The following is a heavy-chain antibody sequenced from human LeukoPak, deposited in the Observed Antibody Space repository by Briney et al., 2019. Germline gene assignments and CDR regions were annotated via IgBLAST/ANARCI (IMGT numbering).Heavy chain of an antibody. CDR2: INHSGGT. J-gene: IGHJ4*02. CDR3: ASSGWYRGY. V-gene: IGHV4-34*01. D-gene: IGHD6-19*01. CDR1: GGSFSGYY. Sequence: SETLSLTCAVYGGSFSGYYWSWIRQSPGKGLEWIGEINHSGGTTYNPSLKSRVTISVDTSKNQFSLKLRNVTAADTAVYYCASSGWYRGYWGQGTLVTVSS.